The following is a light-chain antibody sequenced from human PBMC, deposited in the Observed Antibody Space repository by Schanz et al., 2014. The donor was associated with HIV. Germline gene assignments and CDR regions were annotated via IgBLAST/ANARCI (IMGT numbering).Light chain of an antibody. Sequence: QSALTQPPSASGSRGQSVTISCTGTSSDVGHYDYVSWYQQHPGKAPKLMIYEVSKRPSGVPDRFSGSRSGTSASLAISGLQSEDEADYYCVSWDGSLNGLLFGGGTKLTVL. V-gene: IGLV2-8*01. J-gene: IGLJ2*01. CDR3: VSWDGSLNGLL. CDR2: EVS. CDR1: SSDVGHYDY.